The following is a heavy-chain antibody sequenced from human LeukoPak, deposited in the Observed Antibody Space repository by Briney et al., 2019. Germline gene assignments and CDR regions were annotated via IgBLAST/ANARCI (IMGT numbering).Heavy chain of an antibody. CDR3: GKNRYSGSLSPFDI. D-gene: IGHD1-26*01. J-gene: IGHJ3*02. Sequence: PGGSLRLSCAASKFAFSSYAMSWVRQAPGKGLEWVSAISGGGGNTYYADSVKGWFTISRDNSKNTLYLQMNSLRAEDTAVYYCGKNRYSGSLSPFDIWGQGTMVTVSS. V-gene: IGHV3-23*01. CDR2: ISGGGGNT. CDR1: KFAFSSYA.